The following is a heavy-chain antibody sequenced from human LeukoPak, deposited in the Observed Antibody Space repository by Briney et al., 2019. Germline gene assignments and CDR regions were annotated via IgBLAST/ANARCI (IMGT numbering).Heavy chain of an antibody. D-gene: IGHD6-13*01. V-gene: IGHV3-23*01. J-gene: IGHJ4*02. CDR1: EFTFSSYA. Sequence: XGSLRLSCAASEFTFSSYAMSWVRQAPGKGLKRVSAISSGSGSTYYADSVKGRFTISRDNAKNSLYLQMNSLRAEDTAVYYCARDRRYSSSSDYWGQGTLVTVSS. CDR3: ARDRRYSSSSDY. CDR2: ISSGSGST.